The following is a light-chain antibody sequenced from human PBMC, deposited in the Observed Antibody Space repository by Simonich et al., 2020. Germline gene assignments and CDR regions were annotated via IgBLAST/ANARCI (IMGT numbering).Light chain of an antibody. J-gene: IGLJ3*02. CDR2: DIS. CDR3: SSYTSSSTWV. V-gene: IGLV2-14*01. CDR1: SSDVGGYNY. Sequence: QSALTKPASVSGSPGQSITTSCTGNSSDVGGYNYVSWYQQHPGKAPKLMIYDISTRTAVVYNRFSCFKSGNTASLTFSELQAEDAADYYCSSYTSSSTWVFGGGTKLTVL.